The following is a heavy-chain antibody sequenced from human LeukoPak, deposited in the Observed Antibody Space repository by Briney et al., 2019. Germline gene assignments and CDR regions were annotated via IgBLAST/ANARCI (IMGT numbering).Heavy chain of an antibody. Sequence: PGGSLRLSCAASGFTFSSYWMSWVRQAPGKGLEWVANIKQDGSEKYYVDSVKGRFTISRDNAKNSLYLQMNSLRAEDTAVYYRARVKWQWLVLDYFDYWGQGTLVTVSS. CDR1: GFTFSSYW. CDR2: IKQDGSEK. J-gene: IGHJ4*02. D-gene: IGHD6-19*01. V-gene: IGHV3-7*01. CDR3: ARVKWQWLVLDYFDY.